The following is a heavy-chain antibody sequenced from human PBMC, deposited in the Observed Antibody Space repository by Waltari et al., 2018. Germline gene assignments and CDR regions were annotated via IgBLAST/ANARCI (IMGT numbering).Heavy chain of an antibody. V-gene: IGHV1-2*02. Sequence: QAQLMQSGAEVRKPGASVKVYCKASGYTLLDVYLHWVRQAPGQGHAWVGWINPNSSYTKFAQKFQGRVSLTSDAAINTAYLELTSLRSDDTAVYYCARNYNYWGQGTPVIVSS. CDR3: ARNYNY. CDR1: GYTLLDVY. CDR2: INPNSSYT. D-gene: IGHD1-7*01. J-gene: IGHJ4*02.